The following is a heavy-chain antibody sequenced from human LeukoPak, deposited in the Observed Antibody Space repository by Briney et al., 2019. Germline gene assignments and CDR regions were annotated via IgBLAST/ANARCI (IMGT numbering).Heavy chain of an antibody. D-gene: IGHD3-16*01. V-gene: IGHV3-7*01. Sequence: GSLRLSCSASGFIFSPYAMHWVRQAPGKGLEWVANIKHDESEKNYLDSVKGRFTISRDNAQNSLYLQMNGLRVEDTAVYYCTRRLDDWGQGTLVTVSS. CDR1: GFIFSPYA. CDR3: TRRLDD. CDR2: IKHDESEK. J-gene: IGHJ4*02.